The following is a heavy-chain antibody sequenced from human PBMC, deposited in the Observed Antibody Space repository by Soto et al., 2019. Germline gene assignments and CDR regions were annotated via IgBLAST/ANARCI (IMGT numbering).Heavy chain of an antibody. J-gene: IGHJ4*02. CDR1: GGSISSYY. D-gene: IGHD3-3*02. Sequence: ETLSLTCTVSGGSISSYYWSWIRQPPGKGLEWIGYIYYSGSTNYNPSLKSRVTMSVDTSKNQFSLNLTSVTAADTAVYYCARGPIFGASYYNYWGQGTLVTVSS. V-gene: IGHV4-59*01. CDR3: ARGPIFGASYYNY. CDR2: IYYSGST.